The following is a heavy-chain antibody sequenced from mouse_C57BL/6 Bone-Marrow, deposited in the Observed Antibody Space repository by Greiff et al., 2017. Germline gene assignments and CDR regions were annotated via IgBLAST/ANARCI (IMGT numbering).Heavy chain of an antibody. D-gene: IGHD2-4*01. CDR1: GYSFTGYY. CDR2: INPSTGGT. Sequence: VQLQQSGPELVKPGASVKISCKASGYSFTGYYMNWVKQSPEKSLEWIGEINPSTGGTTYTQKFKAKATLTVDKSSSTAYLQLKSLTSEDSAVYYCARSLMDYPYFDYWGQGTTLTVSS. V-gene: IGHV1-42*01. CDR3: ARSLMDYPYFDY. J-gene: IGHJ2*01.